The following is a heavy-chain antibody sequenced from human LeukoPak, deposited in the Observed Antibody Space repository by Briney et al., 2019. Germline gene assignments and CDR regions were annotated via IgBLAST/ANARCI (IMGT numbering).Heavy chain of an antibody. CDR1: GGSISSGTYY. Sequence: SETLSLTCTVSGGSISSGTYYWSWIRQPAGKGLEWIGRIYTSGSTNYNPSLKSRVTISVDTSKNQFSLKLSSVTAADTAVYYCARSAAARYMDVWGKGTTVTVSS. CDR2: IYTSGST. D-gene: IGHD6-13*01. CDR3: ARSAAARYMDV. V-gene: IGHV4-61*02. J-gene: IGHJ6*03.